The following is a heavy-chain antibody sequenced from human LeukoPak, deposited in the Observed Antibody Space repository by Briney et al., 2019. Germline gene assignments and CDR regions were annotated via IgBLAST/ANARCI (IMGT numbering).Heavy chain of an antibody. J-gene: IGHJ4*02. CDR1: GFTFSSHW. D-gene: IGHD6-19*01. CDR3: ARDRYSSGRYGIDY. CDR2: IKKDGSEK. Sequence: GGSLRLSCAASGFTFSSHWMSWVRQAPGKGLEWVANIKKDGSEKYYVDSVKGRFTISRDNAKTSLYLQMNSLRAEDTAVYYCARDRYSSGRYGIDYWGQGTLVTVSS. V-gene: IGHV3-7*01.